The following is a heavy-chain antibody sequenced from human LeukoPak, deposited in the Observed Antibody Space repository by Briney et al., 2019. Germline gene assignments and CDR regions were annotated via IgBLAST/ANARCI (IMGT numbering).Heavy chain of an antibody. D-gene: IGHD2-15*01. CDR3: ARVKSLTYGSGGSCFRWFDP. CDR2: INHSGST. J-gene: IGHJ5*02. V-gene: IGHV4-34*01. Sequence: SETLSLTCAVYGGSFSGYYWSWIRQPPGKGLEWIGEINHSGSTNYNPSLKIRVTISVDTSKNQFSLKLSSVTAADTAVYYCARVKSLTYGSGGSCFRWFDPWGQGTLVTVSS. CDR1: GGSFSGYY.